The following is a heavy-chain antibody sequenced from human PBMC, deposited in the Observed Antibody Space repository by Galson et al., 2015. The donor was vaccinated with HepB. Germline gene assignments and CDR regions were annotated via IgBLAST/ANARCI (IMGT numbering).Heavy chain of an antibody. Sequence: SLRLSCAASGFTFSSYWMSWVRQAPGKGLEWVANIKQDGSEKYYVDSVKGRFTISRDYAKNSLYLQMNSLRAEDRAVYYCAVLWFGELLGASFDYWGQGTLVTVSS. CDR3: AVLWFGELLGASFDY. CDR2: IKQDGSEK. D-gene: IGHD3-10*01. J-gene: IGHJ4*02. CDR1: GFTFSSYW. V-gene: IGHV3-7*03.